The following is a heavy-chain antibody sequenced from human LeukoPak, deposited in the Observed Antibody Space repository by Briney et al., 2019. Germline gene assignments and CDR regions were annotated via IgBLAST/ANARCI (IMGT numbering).Heavy chain of an antibody. D-gene: IGHD2-2*01. J-gene: IGHJ4*02. CDR1: GGSISSSSYY. Sequence: SETLSLTCTVSGGSISSSSYYWGWIRQPPGKGLEWIGGIYYSGSTYYNPSPKSRVTISVDTSKNQFSLKLSSVTAADTAVYYCAREFRFSWYCSSTSCPGWGQGTLVTVSS. CDR3: AREFRFSWYCSSTSCPG. V-gene: IGHV4-39*02. CDR2: IYYSGST.